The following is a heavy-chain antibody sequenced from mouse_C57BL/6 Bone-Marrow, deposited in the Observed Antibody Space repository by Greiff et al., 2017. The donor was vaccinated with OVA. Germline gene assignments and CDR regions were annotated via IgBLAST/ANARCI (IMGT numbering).Heavy chain of an antibody. CDR1: GYTFTSYG. Sequence: QVQLKESGAELARPGASVKLSCKASGYTFTSYGISWVKQRTGQGLEWIGEIYPRSGNTYYNEKFKGKATLTADKSSSTAYMELRSLTSEDSAVYFCARWGTVAWYFDVWGTGTTVTVSS. J-gene: IGHJ1*03. V-gene: IGHV1-81*01. D-gene: IGHD1-1*01. CDR2: IYPRSGNT. CDR3: ARWGTVAWYFDV.